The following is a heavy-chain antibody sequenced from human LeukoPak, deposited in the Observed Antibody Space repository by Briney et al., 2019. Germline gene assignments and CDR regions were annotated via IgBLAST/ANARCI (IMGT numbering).Heavy chain of an antibody. Sequence: GGSLRLSCAASGFTFDDYAMHWVRQAPGKGLEWVSGISWNSGSIGYADSVKGRFTISRDNAKNSLYLQMNSLRAEDTALYYCAKDRIGDFWSGYPDYWGQGTLVTVSS. V-gene: IGHV3-9*01. CDR1: GFTFDDYA. D-gene: IGHD3-3*01. CDR3: AKDRIGDFWSGYPDY. CDR2: ISWNSGSI. J-gene: IGHJ4*02.